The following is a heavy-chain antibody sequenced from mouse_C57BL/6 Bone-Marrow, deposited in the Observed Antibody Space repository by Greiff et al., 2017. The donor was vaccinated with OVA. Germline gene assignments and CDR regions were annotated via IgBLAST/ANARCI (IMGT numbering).Heavy chain of an antibody. D-gene: IGHD2-3*01. V-gene: IGHV1-5*01. J-gene: IGHJ3*01. CDR1: GYTFTSYW. Sequence: EVQLVESGTVLARPGASVKMSCKTSGYTFTSYWMHWVKQRPGQGLEWIGAIYPGNSDTSYNQKFKGKAKLTAVTSASTAYMELSSLTNEDSAVYYCTRSIYDGYYPFAYWGQGTLGTVSA. CDR3: TRSIYDGYYPFAY. CDR2: IYPGNSDT.